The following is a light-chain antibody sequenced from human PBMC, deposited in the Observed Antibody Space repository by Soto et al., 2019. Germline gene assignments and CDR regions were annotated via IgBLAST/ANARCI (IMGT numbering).Light chain of an antibody. Sequence: DIQMTQSPSTLSASVGDRVTITCRASQSITSWLAWHQQKPGKAPKLLIYDASSLENGVPSRFSGSGSGTVFTLTISSLQPDDYATYYCQQYNRYWTFGQGTKVDIK. CDR3: QQYNRYWT. CDR2: DAS. V-gene: IGKV1-5*01. CDR1: QSITSW. J-gene: IGKJ1*01.